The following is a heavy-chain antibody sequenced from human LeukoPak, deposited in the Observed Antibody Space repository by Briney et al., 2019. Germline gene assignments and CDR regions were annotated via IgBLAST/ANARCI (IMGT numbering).Heavy chain of an antibody. J-gene: IGHJ4*02. CDR2: VNHSGST. CDR1: GGSISSSSYY. CDR3: AGSSYDILTGHQY. V-gene: IGHV4-39*07. D-gene: IGHD3-9*01. Sequence: SETLSLTCTVSGGSISSSSYYWGWIRQPPGKGLEWLGEVNHSGSTNYNPSLKSRVTISVDTSKNQFSLKLTSVTAADTAVYYCAGSSYDILTGHQYWGQGTLVTVSS.